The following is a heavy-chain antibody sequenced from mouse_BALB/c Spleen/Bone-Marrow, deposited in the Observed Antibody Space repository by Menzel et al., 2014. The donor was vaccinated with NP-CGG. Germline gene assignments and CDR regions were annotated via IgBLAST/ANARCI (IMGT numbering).Heavy chain of an antibody. CDR3: TRPYYGYVGYAY. CDR2: INPSNGGT. J-gene: IGHJ3*01. V-gene: IGHV1S81*02. D-gene: IGHD1-2*01. Sequence: QVQLKESGAELVKPGASVKLSCKASGYTFTSYYMYWVKQRPGQGLEWIGEINPSNGGTNFNEKLKSKATLTVDKSSSTAYMQLSSLTFEDSAIYYCTRPYYGYVGYAYWGQGTQVTVSA. CDR1: GYTFTSYY.